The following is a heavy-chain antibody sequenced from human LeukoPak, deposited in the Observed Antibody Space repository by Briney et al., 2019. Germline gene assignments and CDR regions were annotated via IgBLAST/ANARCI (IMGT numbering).Heavy chain of an antibody. V-gene: IGHV3-7*04. CDR1: GFXFSSYW. D-gene: IGHD5-24*01. Sequence: GGSLRLSCAASGFXFSSYWISWVRQAPGKGLEWVADIKQDGGEKYYVDSVKGRFTISRDNAKNSLYLQMNSLRPEDTAVYYCAGRGDGNLYYFDHWGQGTLVTASS. CDR2: IKQDGGEK. J-gene: IGHJ4*02. CDR3: AGRGDGNLYYFDH.